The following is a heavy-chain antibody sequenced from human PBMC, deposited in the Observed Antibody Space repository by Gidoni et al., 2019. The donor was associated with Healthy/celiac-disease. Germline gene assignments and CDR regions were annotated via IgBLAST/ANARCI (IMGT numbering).Heavy chain of an antibody. D-gene: IGHD6-19*01. CDR2: ISGSGGST. CDR3: AKRPGSGWYKYYFDY. V-gene: IGHV3-23*01. Sequence: EVQLLESGGGLVQPGGSLRRSCAASGFTFSSYAMSWVRQAPGKGLEWVSAISGSGGSTYYADSVKGRFTISRDNSKNTLYLQMNSLRAEDTAVYYCAKRPGSGWYKYYFDYWGQGTLVTVSS. J-gene: IGHJ4*02. CDR1: GFTFSSYA.